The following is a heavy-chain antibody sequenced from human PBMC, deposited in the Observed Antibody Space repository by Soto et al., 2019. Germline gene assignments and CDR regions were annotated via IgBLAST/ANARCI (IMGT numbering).Heavy chain of an antibody. D-gene: IGHD6-13*01. Sequence: VKVSCKASGFSFSDYFMHWVRQAPGQGLEWMGGIIPIFGTANYAQKFQGRVTITADESTSTAYMELSSLRSEDTAVYYCARVGAARGLDYWGQGALVTVSS. J-gene: IGHJ4*02. CDR2: IIPIFGTA. CDR1: GFSFSDYF. CDR3: ARVGAARGLDY. V-gene: IGHV1-69*13.